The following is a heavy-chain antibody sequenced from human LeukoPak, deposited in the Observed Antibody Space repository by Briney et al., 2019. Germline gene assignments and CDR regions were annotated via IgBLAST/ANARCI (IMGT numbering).Heavy chain of an antibody. D-gene: IGHD3-22*01. V-gene: IGHV3-48*01. CDR2: ISSSSSTI. CDR3: ARVLRDSSGYCQNYYYYMDV. Sequence: GGSLRLSCAASGFTFSSYSMNWVRQAPGKGLEWVSYISSSSSTIYYADSVKGRFTISRDNAKNSLYLQMNSLRAEDTAVYYCARVLRDSSGYCQNYYYYMDVWGKGTTVTVSS. CDR1: GFTFSSYS. J-gene: IGHJ6*03.